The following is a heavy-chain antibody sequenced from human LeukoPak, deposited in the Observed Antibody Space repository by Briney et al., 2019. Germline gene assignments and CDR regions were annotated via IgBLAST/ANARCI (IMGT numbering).Heavy chain of an antibody. CDR3: ARTRYSSGNYFDC. D-gene: IGHD2-15*01. CDR2: INWNGNTA. CDR1: GFKFDDYG. Sequence: GGSLRLSCVATGFKFDDYGMSWVRQTPGRGLEWVSTINWNGNTAGYADSVKGRFSIARDNAKDFLYLQMNSLRADDTAFYFCARTRYSSGNYFDCWGQGTLVTVSP. J-gene: IGHJ4*02. V-gene: IGHV3-20*04.